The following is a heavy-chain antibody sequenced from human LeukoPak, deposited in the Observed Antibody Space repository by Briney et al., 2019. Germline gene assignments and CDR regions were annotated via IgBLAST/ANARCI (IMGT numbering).Heavy chain of an antibody. J-gene: IGHJ4*02. V-gene: IGHV3-21*01. CDR2: ISSSSSYI. Sequence: GGSLRLSCAASGFTFSSYSMNWVRQAPGKGLEWVSSISSSSSYIYYADSVKGRFTISRDNAKNSLYLQMNSLRAEDTAVYYCARESSGSYEYFDYWGQGTLVTVSS. CDR3: ARESSGSYEYFDY. CDR1: GFTFSSYS. D-gene: IGHD1-26*01.